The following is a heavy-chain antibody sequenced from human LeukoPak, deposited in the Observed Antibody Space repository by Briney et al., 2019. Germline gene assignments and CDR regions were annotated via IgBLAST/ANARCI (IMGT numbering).Heavy chain of an antibody. CDR2: IYTSGST. CDR3: ARNPYPEGSGWVRNYYYGMDV. Sequence: SETLSLTCTVSGRSISSYYWSWIRQPAGKGLEWIGRIYTSGSTNYNPSLKSRVTMSVDTSKNQFSLKLSSVTAADTAVYYCARNPYPEGSGWVRNYYYGMDVWGQGTTVTVSS. CDR1: GRSISSYY. J-gene: IGHJ6*02. D-gene: IGHD6-19*01. V-gene: IGHV4-4*07.